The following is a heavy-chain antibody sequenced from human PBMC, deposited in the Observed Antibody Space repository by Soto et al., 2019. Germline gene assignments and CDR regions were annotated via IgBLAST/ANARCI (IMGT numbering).Heavy chain of an antibody. V-gene: IGHV1-18*01. J-gene: IGHJ4*02. Sequence: VKVSCKASGYTFTSYGISWVRQAPGQGLEWMGWISAYNGNTNYAQKLQGRVTMTTDTSTSTAYMELRSLRSDDTAVYYCARDYYDSSGYYLFGYWGQGTLVTVSS. D-gene: IGHD3-22*01. CDR3: ARDYYDSSGYYLFGY. CDR1: GYTFTSYG. CDR2: ISAYNGNT.